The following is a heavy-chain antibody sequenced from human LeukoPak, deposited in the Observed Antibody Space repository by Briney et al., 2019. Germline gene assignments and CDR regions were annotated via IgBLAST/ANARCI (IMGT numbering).Heavy chain of an antibody. CDR2: INSDGSST. CDR3: AKVNDGFWSGYYPNWFDP. J-gene: IGHJ5*02. CDR1: GFTFSSYW. D-gene: IGHD3-3*01. Sequence: GGSLRLSCAASGFTFSSYWMHWVRHAPGKGLVWVSRINSDGSSTSYADSVKGRFTISRDNAKNTLYLQMNSLRDEDTAVDYCAKVNDGFWSGYYPNWFDPWGQGTLVTVSS. V-gene: IGHV3-74*01.